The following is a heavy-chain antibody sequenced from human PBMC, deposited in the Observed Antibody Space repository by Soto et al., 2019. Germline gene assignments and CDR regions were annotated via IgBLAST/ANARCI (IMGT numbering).Heavy chain of an antibody. J-gene: IGHJ6*02. CDR1: GYTFTTYD. CDR3: ARERKFDFWRKGLDV. Sequence: QAQLVQSGAEVRKPGASVKVSCKASGYTFTTYDINWVRQAPGQGLEWLGWMDPNSGSTGYAQNFQGRITMTRNISRNTAHMELSSLQSEDTADYYCARERKFDFWRKGLDVWGQGTTVTVSS. V-gene: IGHV1-8*01. CDR2: MDPNSGST. D-gene: IGHD3-3*01.